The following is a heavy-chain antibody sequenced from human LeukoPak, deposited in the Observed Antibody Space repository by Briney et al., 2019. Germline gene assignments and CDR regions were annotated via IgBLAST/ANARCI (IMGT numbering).Heavy chain of an antibody. J-gene: IGHJ6*03. V-gene: IGHV4-39*01. Sequence: SETLSLTCTVSGGSISSSSYYWGWIRQPPGKGLEWIGSIYYSGSTYYNPSLKSRVTISVDTSKNQFSLKLSSVTAADTAVYYCARHVALWFGDRGGHYMDVWGKGTTVTVSS. CDR3: ARHVALWFGDRGGHYMDV. CDR1: GGSISSSSYY. D-gene: IGHD3-10*01. CDR2: IYYSGST.